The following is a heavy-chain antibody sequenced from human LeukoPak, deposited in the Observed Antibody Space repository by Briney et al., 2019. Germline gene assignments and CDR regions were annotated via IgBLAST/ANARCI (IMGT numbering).Heavy chain of an antibody. D-gene: IGHD3-22*01. CDR1: GGTFSSYA. CDR2: IIPIFGTA. J-gene: IGHJ4*02. CDR3: ASTELYYDSSGYSPIDLDY. V-gene: IGHV1-69*05. Sequence: ASVKVSCKASGGTFSSYAISWVRQAPGQGLEWMGRIIPIFGTANYAQKFQGRVTITTDESTSTAYMELSSLRSEDTAVYYCASTELYYDSSGYSPIDLDYWGQGTLVTVSS.